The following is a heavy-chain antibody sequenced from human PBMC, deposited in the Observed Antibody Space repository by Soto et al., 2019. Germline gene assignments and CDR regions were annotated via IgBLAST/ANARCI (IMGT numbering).Heavy chain of an antibody. V-gene: IGHV3-30-3*01. Sequence: QVQLVESGGGVVQPGRSLRLSCAASGFTFSSYAMHWVRQAPGKGLEWVAVISYDGSNKYYADSVKGRFTISRDNSKNTLYLQMNSLRADDTAVYYCASGTGVLTDYFDYWGQGTLVTVSS. D-gene: IGHD3-9*01. CDR3: ASGTGVLTDYFDY. CDR1: GFTFSSYA. J-gene: IGHJ4*02. CDR2: ISYDGSNK.